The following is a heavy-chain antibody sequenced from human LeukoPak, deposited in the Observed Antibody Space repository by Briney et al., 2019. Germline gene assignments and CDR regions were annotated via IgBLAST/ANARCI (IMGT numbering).Heavy chain of an antibody. D-gene: IGHD3-3*01. V-gene: IGHV1-3*01. CDR2: INAGNGNT. CDR3: ARWGDDFWSGHFDY. CDR1: GYTFTSYA. Sequence: ASVKVSCKASGYTFTSYAMHWVRQGPGQRLEWMGWINAGNGNTKYSQKFQGRVTITRGTSASTAYMELSSLRSEDTAVYYCARWGDDFWSGHFDYWGQGTLVTVSS. J-gene: IGHJ4*02.